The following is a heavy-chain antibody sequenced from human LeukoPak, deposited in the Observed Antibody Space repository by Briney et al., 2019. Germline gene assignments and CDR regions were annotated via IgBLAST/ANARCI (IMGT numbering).Heavy chain of an antibody. CDR3: ARDGIDKVGFEY. Sequence: TSETLSLTCTVSGGSISSYYWSWIRQPAGKGLEWIGYIYYSESTNYNPSLESRVTISVDTSKNQFSLKLSSVTAADTAVYYCARDGIDKVGFEYWGLGTLVTVSS. CDR2: IYYSEST. D-gene: IGHD1-14*01. J-gene: IGHJ4*02. V-gene: IGHV4-59*01. CDR1: GGSISSYY.